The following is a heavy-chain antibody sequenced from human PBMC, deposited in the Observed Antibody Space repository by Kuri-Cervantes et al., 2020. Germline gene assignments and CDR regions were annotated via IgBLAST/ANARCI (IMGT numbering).Heavy chain of an antibody. CDR2: ISAYNGNT. V-gene: IGHV1-18*01. CDR1: GYTFTSYG. D-gene: IGHD3-10*01. CDR3: ARDSDYYGSGSYYPFGYYYYYMDV. J-gene: IGHJ6*03. Sequence: ASVKVSCKASGYTFTSYGISWVRQAPGQGLEWMGWISAYNGNTNYAQKLQGRVTMTTDTSTSTAYMELRSLRSDDTAVYYCARDSDYYGSGSYYPFGYYYYYMDVWGKGTTVTVSS.